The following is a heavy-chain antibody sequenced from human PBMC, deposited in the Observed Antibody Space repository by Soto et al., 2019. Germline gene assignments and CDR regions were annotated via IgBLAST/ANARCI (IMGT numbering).Heavy chain of an antibody. Sequence: GESVKISCKGSGYSFTIYWISWVRQMPGKGLEWMGRIDPSDSYTNYSPSFQGHVTISADKSISTAYLQWSSLKASDTAMYYCARHSYGHHDAFDIWGPGTMVTVSS. CDR3: ARHSYGHHDAFDI. D-gene: IGHD5-18*01. J-gene: IGHJ3*02. CDR1: GYSFTIYW. V-gene: IGHV5-10-1*01. CDR2: IDPSDSYT.